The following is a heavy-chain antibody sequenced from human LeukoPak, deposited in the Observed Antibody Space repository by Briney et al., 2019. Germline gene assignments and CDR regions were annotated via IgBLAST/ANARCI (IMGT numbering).Heavy chain of an antibody. CDR3: ARDRGHNWNDVGYFDY. Sequence: GGSLRLSCAASGFSFGSYAMSWVRQAPGKGLEWVSYISSSSSTIYYADSVKGRFTISRDNAKNSLYLQMNSLRDEDTAVYYCARDRGHNWNDVGYFDYWGQGTLVTVSS. J-gene: IGHJ4*02. CDR2: ISSSSSTI. V-gene: IGHV3-48*02. D-gene: IGHD1-20*01. CDR1: GFSFGSYA.